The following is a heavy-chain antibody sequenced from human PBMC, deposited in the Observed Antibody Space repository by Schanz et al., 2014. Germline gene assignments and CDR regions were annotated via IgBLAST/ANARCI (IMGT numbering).Heavy chain of an antibody. Sequence: QVHLVQSGAEVMRPGASVKVSCKASEYSFTSYSMHWVRQAPGQRLEWMGWINTGSGDTKYSQNFQGRVTITRDTSASTAYMELSSLRSEDTAVYSCARGIGGYGANNYFDYWGQGTLVTVSS. D-gene: IGHD5-12*01. CDR3: ARGIGGYGANNYFDY. J-gene: IGHJ4*02. V-gene: IGHV1-3*04. CDR1: EYSFTSYS. CDR2: INTGSGDT.